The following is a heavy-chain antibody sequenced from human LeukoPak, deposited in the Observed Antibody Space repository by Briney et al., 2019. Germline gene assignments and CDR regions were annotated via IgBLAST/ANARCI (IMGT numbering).Heavy chain of an antibody. Sequence: PSETLSLTCTVSGGSISPHYWSWTRQPPGKGLEWIGYVYYSGNTNYNPSLKSRVTMSVDMSKNQFSLKLTSVTAADTAMYYCARYLLSVRPGSDTFDLWGQGTMVTVSS. J-gene: IGHJ3*01. CDR1: GGSISPHY. CDR3: ARYLLSVRPGSDTFDL. D-gene: IGHD6-6*01. CDR2: VYYSGNT. V-gene: IGHV4-59*11.